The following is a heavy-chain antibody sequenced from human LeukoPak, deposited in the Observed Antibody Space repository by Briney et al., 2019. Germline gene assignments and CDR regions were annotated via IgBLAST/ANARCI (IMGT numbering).Heavy chain of an antibody. CDR1: GFTFSSYS. Sequence: GGSLRLSCAASGFTFSSYSMNWVRQAPGKGLEWVSSISSSSSYIYYADSVKGRFTISRDNAKNSLYLQMNSLRAEDTAVYYCARGDSSGYYWGDYYYYMDVWAKGPRSPSP. CDR3: ARGDSSGYYWGDYYYYMDV. D-gene: IGHD3-22*01. V-gene: IGHV3-21*01. J-gene: IGHJ6*03. CDR2: ISSSSSYI.